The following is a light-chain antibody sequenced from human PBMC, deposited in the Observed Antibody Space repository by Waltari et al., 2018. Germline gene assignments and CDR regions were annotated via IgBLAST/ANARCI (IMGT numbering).Light chain of an antibody. CDR3: QLWDTSNDRVV. V-gene: IGLV3-21*02. CDR2: DDS. CDR1: NIESKS. Sequence: SIMLSQPPSMSVAPGQTARITCGGNNIESKSVHWYQQKPGQAPLVVLYDDSARPSGIPRRFSGSNSGNKATLTSSRVEAGDEADYYCQLWDTSNDRVVFGGGT. J-gene: IGLJ3*02.